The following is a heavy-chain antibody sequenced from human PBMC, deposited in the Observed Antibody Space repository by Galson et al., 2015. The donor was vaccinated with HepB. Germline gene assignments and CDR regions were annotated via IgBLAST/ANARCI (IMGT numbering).Heavy chain of an antibody. J-gene: IGHJ4*02. D-gene: IGHD6-19*01. CDR2: ISGSGGST. Sequence: SLRLSCAASGFTFSSYAMSWVRQAPGKGLEWVSAISGSGGSTYYADSVKGRFTISRDNSKNTLYLQMNSLRAEDTVVYYCARDAGYSSGWSGGGGQGTLVTVSS. CDR1: GFTFSSYA. CDR3: ARDAGYSSGWSGG. V-gene: IGHV3-23*01.